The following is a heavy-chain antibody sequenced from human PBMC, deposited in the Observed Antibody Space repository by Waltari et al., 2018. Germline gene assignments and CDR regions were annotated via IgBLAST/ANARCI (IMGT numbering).Heavy chain of an antibody. V-gene: IGHV1-69*05. CDR3: ARGGSRVGASPFDY. D-gene: IGHD1-26*01. CDR1: GGTFSSYA. Sequence: QVQLVQSGAEVKKPGSSVKVSCKASGGTFSSYAISWVRQAPGQGLEWMGGIIPIFGTANYAQKFKGRVTITTDESTSTAYMELSSLRSEDTAVYYCARGGSRVGASPFDYWGQGTLVTVSS. CDR2: IIPIFGTA. J-gene: IGHJ4*02.